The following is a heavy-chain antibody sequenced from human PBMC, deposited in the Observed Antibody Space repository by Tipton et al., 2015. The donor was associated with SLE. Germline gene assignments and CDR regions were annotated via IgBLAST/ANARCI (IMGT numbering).Heavy chain of an antibody. CDR2: IYYSGST. CDR3: ARGGERYYFDY. V-gene: IGHV4-59*01. D-gene: IGHD2-21*01. CDR1: GGSISSYF. Sequence: TLSLTCTVSGGSISSYFWSWIRQPPGKGLEWIGYIYYSGSTNYNPSLKSRVTISVDTSKNQFSLKLSSVTAADTAVYYCARGGERYYFDYWGQGNLVTVSS. J-gene: IGHJ4*02.